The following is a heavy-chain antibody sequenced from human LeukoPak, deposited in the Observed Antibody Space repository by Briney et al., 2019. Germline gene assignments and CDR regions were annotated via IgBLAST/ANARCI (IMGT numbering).Heavy chain of an antibody. CDR1: GFTFSSYS. V-gene: IGHV3-48*02. CDR2: ISSSSTI. CDR3: ARDLSGRYAFDI. Sequence: AGGSLRLSCAASGFTFSSYSMIWVRQAPGKGLEWVSYISSSSTIYYADSVKGRFTISRDNAKNSLYLQMNSLRDEDTAVYYCARDLSGRYAFDIWGQGTMVTVSS. D-gene: IGHD3-10*01. J-gene: IGHJ3*02.